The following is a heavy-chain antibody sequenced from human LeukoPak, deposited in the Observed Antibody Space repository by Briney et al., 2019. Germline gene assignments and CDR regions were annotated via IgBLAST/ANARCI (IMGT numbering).Heavy chain of an antibody. CDR2: IYSGGST. CDR3: AREPPYYYDSSGSERWYYFDY. Sequence: GGSLRLSCAALGTTVSSNYMSWFRQAPGKGLEWVSVIYSGGSTYYADSVKGRFTISIDNSKNTLYLQMNSLRAEDTAVYYCAREPPYYYDSSGSERWYYFDYWGQGTLVTVSS. V-gene: IGHV3-66*01. J-gene: IGHJ4*02. D-gene: IGHD3-22*01. CDR1: GTTVSSNY.